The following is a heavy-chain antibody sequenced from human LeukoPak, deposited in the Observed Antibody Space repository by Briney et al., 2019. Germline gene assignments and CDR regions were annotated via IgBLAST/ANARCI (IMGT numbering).Heavy chain of an antibody. CDR1: GFTFSSYA. J-gene: IGHJ4*02. D-gene: IGHD5-24*01. CDR2: ISGSGGST. CDR3: AKDRGGYFSPSDY. V-gene: IGHV3-23*01. Sequence: PGGSLRLSCAASGFTFSSYAMSWVRQAPGKGLEWVSAISGSGGSTYYADSVKGRFTISRDNFKNTLYLQMNSLRAEDTAVYYCAKDRGGYFSPSDYWGQGTLVTVSS.